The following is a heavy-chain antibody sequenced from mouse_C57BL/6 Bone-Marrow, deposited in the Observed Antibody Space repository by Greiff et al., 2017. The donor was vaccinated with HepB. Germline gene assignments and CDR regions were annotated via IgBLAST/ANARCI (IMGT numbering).Heavy chain of an antibody. CDR3: ARNWRLRRGSAFDY. CDR2: IWSGGST. D-gene: IGHD2-4*01. CDR1: GFSLTSYG. V-gene: IGHV2-2*01. J-gene: IGHJ2*01. Sequence: VQLVESGPGLVQPSQSLSITCTVSGFSLTSYGVHWVRQSPGKGLEWLGVIWSGGSTDYNAAFISRLSISKDNSKSQVFFKMNSLQADDTAIYYCARNWRLRRGSAFDYWGQGTTLTVSS.